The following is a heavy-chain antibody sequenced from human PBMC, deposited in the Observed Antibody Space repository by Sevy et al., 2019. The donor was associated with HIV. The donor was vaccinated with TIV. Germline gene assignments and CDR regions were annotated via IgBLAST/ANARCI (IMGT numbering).Heavy chain of an antibody. J-gene: IGHJ5*02. CDR1: GFKFGDSA. CDR3: SRDVVVPYGWLDP. Sequence: GESLKISCTASGFKFGDSAMSWVRQAPGKGLEWVGFIRSKADGGTTLYAASVKGRFNISRDDSKSIAYLQMNNLKIEDTAVYYCSRDVVVPYGWLDPWGQGTLVTVSS. D-gene: IGHD2-2*01. CDR2: IRSKADGGTT. V-gene: IGHV3-49*04.